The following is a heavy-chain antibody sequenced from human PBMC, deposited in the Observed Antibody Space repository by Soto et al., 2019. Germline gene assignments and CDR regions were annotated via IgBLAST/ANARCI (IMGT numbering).Heavy chain of an antibody. V-gene: IGHV3-30*18. J-gene: IGHJ6*02. Sequence: QVQLVESGGGVVQPGRSLRLSCAASGFTFSSYGMHWVRQAPGKGLEWVAVISYDGSNKYYADSVKGRFTISRDNSKNTLYLLMNSLRAEDTAVYYCAKDRRGMDVWGQGTTVTVSS. CDR1: GFTFSSYG. CDR3: AKDRRGMDV. CDR2: ISYDGSNK.